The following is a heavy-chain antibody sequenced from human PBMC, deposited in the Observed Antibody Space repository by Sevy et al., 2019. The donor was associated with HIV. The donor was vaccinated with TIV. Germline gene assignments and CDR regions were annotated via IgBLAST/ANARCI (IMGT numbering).Heavy chain of an antibody. CDR1: VFTFRTYS. J-gene: IGHJ6*02. Sequence: GGSLRLSCAASVFTFRTYSMNWVRQGPGKGLEWVSSISSSSNYIYYADSVKGRFTISRDNAKNSLYLQMNSLRAEDTAVYYCARDQKGEYSAYDGAGYYGMDVWGQGTTVTVSS. D-gene: IGHD5-12*01. CDR2: ISSSSNYI. V-gene: IGHV3-21*01. CDR3: ARDQKGEYSAYDGAGYYGMDV.